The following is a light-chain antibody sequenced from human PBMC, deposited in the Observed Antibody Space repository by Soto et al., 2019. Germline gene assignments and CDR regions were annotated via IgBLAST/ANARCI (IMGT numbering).Light chain of an antibody. CDR2: GVS. CDR3: CSYTNTDTLWI. J-gene: IGLJ2*01. V-gene: IGLV2-14*01. CDR1: SGDIGRFKY. Sequence: QSALSQPASVSGSPGQSITISCTGTSGDIGRFKYVSWYQHHPGKAPKVIIRGVSNRPSGVSDRFSGSKSGNTASLTISGLQAEDEALYYCCSYTNTDTLWIFGEGTKLTVL.